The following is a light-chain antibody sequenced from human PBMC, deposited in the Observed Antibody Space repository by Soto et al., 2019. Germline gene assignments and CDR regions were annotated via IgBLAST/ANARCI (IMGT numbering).Light chain of an antibody. Sequence: EIVLTQSPATLSLSPGERATLSCRASQNINSYLSWYQHRPGQAPRLLIYDATERAPGIPARFSGSGSGTDFTLTISRLEPEDFAVYFCYQRINWPFTFGQGTKLEIK. J-gene: IGKJ2*01. CDR2: DAT. CDR3: YQRINWPFT. V-gene: IGKV3-11*01. CDR1: QNINSY.